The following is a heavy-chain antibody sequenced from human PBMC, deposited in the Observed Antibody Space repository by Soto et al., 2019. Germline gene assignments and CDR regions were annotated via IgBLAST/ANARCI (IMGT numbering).Heavy chain of an antibody. D-gene: IGHD1-26*01. CDR2: INPNSGNI. V-gene: IGHV1-8*01. Sequence: ASVKVSCKASGNTFTSYDINWVRQATGHGLEWMGWINPNSGNIGYAQKFQGRVTMTRDTSTSTVYMELSSLRSEDTAVYYCARASGSYYDLYYYYGMDVWGQGTTVTVSS. CDR1: GNTFTSYD. CDR3: ARASGSYYDLYYYYGMDV. J-gene: IGHJ6*02.